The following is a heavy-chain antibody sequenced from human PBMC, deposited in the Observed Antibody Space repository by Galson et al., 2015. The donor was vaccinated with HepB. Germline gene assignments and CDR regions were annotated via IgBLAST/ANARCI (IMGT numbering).Heavy chain of an antibody. CDR3: ARDDSVVMLNAFDI. J-gene: IGHJ3*02. CDR1: GYTFTGYY. CDR2: INPNSGGT. Sequence: SVKVSCKASGYTFTGYYMHWVRQAPGQGLEWMGWINPNSGGTNYAQKFQGRVTMTRDTSISTAYMELSRLRSDDTAVYYCARDDSVVMLNAFDIWGQGTMVTVSS. V-gene: IGHV1-2*02. D-gene: IGHD4-23*01.